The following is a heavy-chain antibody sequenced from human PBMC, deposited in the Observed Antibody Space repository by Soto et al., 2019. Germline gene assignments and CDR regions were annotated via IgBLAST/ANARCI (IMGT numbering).Heavy chain of an antibody. CDR1: GFTFSSYA. V-gene: IGHV3-23*01. CDR3: AKVDGIVGWNWFDP. D-gene: IGHD6-19*01. Sequence: EVQLLESGGGLVQPGGSLRLSCAASGFTFSSYAMSWVRQAPGKGLEWVSGINDGGGSTYYADSVKGRFTISRDNSKNTLYLQLNSVRAEDTALYYCAKVDGIVGWNWFDPWGQGTLVIVSS. J-gene: IGHJ5*02. CDR2: INDGGGST.